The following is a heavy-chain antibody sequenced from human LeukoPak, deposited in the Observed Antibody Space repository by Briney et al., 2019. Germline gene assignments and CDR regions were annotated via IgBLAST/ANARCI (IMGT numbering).Heavy chain of an antibody. D-gene: IGHD4-17*01. J-gene: IGHJ4*02. CDR1: GYSFTSYW. V-gene: IGHV5-51*01. Sequence: GESLKISCKGSGYSFTSYWIGWVRQMPGKGLEWMGIIYPGDFDTRYSPSFQGQVTISADKSIRTAYLQWSSLKASDTAIYYCARHHDYGDYGCFDYWGQGTLVTVSP. CDR3: ARHHDYGDYGCFDY. CDR2: IYPGDFDT.